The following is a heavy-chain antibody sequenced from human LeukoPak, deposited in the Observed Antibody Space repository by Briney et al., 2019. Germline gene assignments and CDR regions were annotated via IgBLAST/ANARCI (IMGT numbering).Heavy chain of an antibody. CDR3: ARKAGDLDLYYYYGMDV. CDR2: IYYSGST. V-gene: IGHV4-61*01. J-gene: IGHJ6*02. CDR1: GYSISSGYY. D-gene: IGHD7-27*01. Sequence: SETLSLTCTVSGYSISSGYYWGWIRQPPGKGLEWIGYIYYSGSTNYNPSLKSRVTISVDTSKNQFSLKLSSVTAADTAVYYCARKAGDLDLYYYYGMDVWGQGTTVTVSS.